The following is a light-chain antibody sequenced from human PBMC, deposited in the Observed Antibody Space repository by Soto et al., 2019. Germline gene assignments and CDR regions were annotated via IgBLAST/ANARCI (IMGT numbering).Light chain of an antibody. CDR3: AAWDDSLSGYV. J-gene: IGLJ1*01. V-gene: IGLV1-47*01. CDR2: RNN. Sequence: QSVLTQPPSASGTPWQRVTISCSGSSSHIGSNYVYWYQQLPGTAPKLLIYRNNQRPSGVPDRFSGSKSGTSASLAISGLRSEDEADYYCAAWDDSLSGYVFGTGTKVTVL. CDR1: SSHIGSNY.